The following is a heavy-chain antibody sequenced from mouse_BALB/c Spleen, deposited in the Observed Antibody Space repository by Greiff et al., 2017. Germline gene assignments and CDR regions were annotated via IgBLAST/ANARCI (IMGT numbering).Heavy chain of an antibody. CDR2: INPSNGGT. CDR1: GYTFTSYY. CDR3: TREGLVSAMDY. J-gene: IGHJ4*01. V-gene: IGHV1S81*02. D-gene: IGHD2-10*02. Sequence: VQGVESGAELVKPGASVKLSCKASGYTFTSYYMYWVKQRPGQGLEWIGEINPSNGGTNFNEKFKSKATLTVDKSSSTAYMQLSSLTSEDSAVYYCTREGLVSAMDYWGQGTSVTVSS.